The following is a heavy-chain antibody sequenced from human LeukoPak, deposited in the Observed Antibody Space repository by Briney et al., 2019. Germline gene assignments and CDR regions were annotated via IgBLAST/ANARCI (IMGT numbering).Heavy chain of an antibody. CDR3: ARALVVAATPTPYYFDY. CDR2: IIPIFGTA. D-gene: IGHD2-15*01. CDR1: GGTISSYA. Sequence: SVKVSCKASGGTISSYAISWVRQAPGQGLEWMGGIIPIFGTANYAQKFQGRVTITADESTSTAYMELSSLRSEDTAVYYCARALVVAATPTPYYFDYWGQGTLVTVSS. J-gene: IGHJ4*02. V-gene: IGHV1-69*13.